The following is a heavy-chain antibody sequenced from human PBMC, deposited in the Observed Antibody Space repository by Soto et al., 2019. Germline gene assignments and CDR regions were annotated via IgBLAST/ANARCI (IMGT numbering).Heavy chain of an antibody. V-gene: IGHV3-30*18. J-gene: IGHJ4*02. Sequence: QVQLVESGGGVVQPGRSLRLSCAASGFTFSSYGMHWVRQAPGKGLEWVAVISYDGSNKYYADSVKGRFTISRDNSKNTLYLQMTSLRAEDTAVYYCAKDHIAAPGGFDYWGQGTLVTVSS. D-gene: IGHD6-13*01. CDR1: GFTFSSYG. CDR2: ISYDGSNK. CDR3: AKDHIAAPGGFDY.